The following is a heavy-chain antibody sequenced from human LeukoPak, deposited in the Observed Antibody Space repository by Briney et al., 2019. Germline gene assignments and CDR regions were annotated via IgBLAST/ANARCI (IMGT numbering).Heavy chain of an antibody. J-gene: IGHJ3*02. D-gene: IGHD3-22*01. CDR3: AKGDDSSGYYLGHAFDI. CDR2: ISSSSSTI. V-gene: IGHV3-48*04. Sequence: GGSLRLSCAASGFTFSSYSMNWVRQAPGKGLEWVSYISSSSSTIYYADSVKGRFTISRDNAKNSLYLQMNSLRAEDTALYYCAKGDDSSGYYLGHAFDIWGQGTMVTVSS. CDR1: GFTFSSYS.